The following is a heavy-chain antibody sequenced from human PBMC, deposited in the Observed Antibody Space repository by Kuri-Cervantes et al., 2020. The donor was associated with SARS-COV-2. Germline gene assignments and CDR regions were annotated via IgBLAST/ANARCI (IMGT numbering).Heavy chain of an antibody. J-gene: IGHJ6*02. CDR3: ARKWELDYYYYGMDV. V-gene: IGHV1-18*04. CDR1: GYTFTSYG. Sequence: ASVKVSCKASGYTFTSYGISWVRQAPGQGLERMGWISAYNGNTNYAQKLQGRVTMTTDTSTSTAYMELRSLRSDDTAVYYCARKWELDYYYYGMDVWGQGATVTVSS. CDR2: ISAYNGNT. D-gene: IGHD1-26*01.